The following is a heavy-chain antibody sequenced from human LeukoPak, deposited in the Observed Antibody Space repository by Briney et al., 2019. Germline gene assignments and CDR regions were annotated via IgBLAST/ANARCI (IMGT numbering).Heavy chain of an antibody. V-gene: IGHV4-38-2*02. Sequence: SETLSLTCTVSGFSISSGYYWGWIRQPPGKGLEWIGDTYHSGSAYYNPSLKSRVTLSVDTSKNQFSLKLSSVTAADTAVYYCARGVDWGQGTLVTVSS. J-gene: IGHJ4*02. CDR3: ARGVD. CDR1: GFSISSGYY. CDR2: TYHSGSA.